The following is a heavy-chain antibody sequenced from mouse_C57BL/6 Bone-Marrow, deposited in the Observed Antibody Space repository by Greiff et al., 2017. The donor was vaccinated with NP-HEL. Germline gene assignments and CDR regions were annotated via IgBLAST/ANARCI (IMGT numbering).Heavy chain of an antibody. J-gene: IGHJ2*01. CDR3: ARDDYDRGVED. D-gene: IGHD2-4*01. CDR2: IYPSDSEP. Sequence: QVQLQQPGAELVRPGSSVKLSCKASGYTFTSYWLDWVKQRPGQGLEWIGNIYPSDSEPSYIQKVKDKATFTVDNSSSKDYMQLSSMTSEDSAVYYCARDDYDRGVEDWGQGTTRT. CDR1: GYTFTSYW. V-gene: IGHV1-61*01.